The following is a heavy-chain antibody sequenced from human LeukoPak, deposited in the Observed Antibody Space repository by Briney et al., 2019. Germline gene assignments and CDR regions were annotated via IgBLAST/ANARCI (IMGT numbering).Heavy chain of an antibody. CDR1: GYTFTSYG. Sequence: ASVKVSCKASGYTFTSYGISWVRQAPGQGLEWMGWISAYNGNTNYAQKLQGRVTMTTDTSTSTAYMELSSLRSEDTAVYYCARVGGGGYYYYYYMDVWGKGTTVTVSS. D-gene: IGHD3-16*01. J-gene: IGHJ6*03. V-gene: IGHV1-18*01. CDR2: ISAYNGNT. CDR3: ARVGGGGYYYYYYMDV.